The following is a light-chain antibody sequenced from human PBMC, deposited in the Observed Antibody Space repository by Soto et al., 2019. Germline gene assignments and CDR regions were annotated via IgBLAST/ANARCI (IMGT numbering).Light chain of an antibody. J-gene: IGKJ5*01. V-gene: IGKV1-39*01. Sequence: GDRVTITCRASQSISSWLAWYQQKPGKAPKLLIYDISSLESGVPSRFSGSGSGTDFTLTISSLQPEDFATYYCQQSYSTPITFGQGTRLEIK. CDR2: DIS. CDR3: QQSYSTPIT. CDR1: QSISSW.